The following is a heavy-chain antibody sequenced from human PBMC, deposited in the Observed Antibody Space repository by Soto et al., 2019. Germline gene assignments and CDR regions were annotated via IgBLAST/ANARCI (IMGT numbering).Heavy chain of an antibody. V-gene: IGHV3-33*01. Sequence: SLRLSCAASGFTFSSYGMHWVRQAPGKGLEWVAVIWYDGSNKYYADSVKGRFTISRDNSKNTLYLQMNSLRAEDTAVYYCARSDSYGSGSYYTDYYYYYGMDVWGQGTTVTVSS. D-gene: IGHD3-10*01. CDR2: IWYDGSNK. CDR1: GFTFSSYG. CDR3: ARSDSYGSGSYYTDYYYYYGMDV. J-gene: IGHJ6*02.